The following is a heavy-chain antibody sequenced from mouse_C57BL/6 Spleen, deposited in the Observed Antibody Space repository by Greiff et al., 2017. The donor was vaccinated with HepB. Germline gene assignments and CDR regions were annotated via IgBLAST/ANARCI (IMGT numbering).Heavy chain of an antibody. J-gene: IGHJ1*03. V-gene: IGHV1-15*01. CDR3: TRGPYGPWYFDV. CDR2: IDPETGGT. Sequence: VQLQQSGAELVRPGASVTLSCKASGYTFTDYEMHWVKQTPVHGLEWIGAIDPETGGTAYNQKFKGKAIMTADKSSSTAYMELRSLTSEDSAVYYCTRGPYGPWYFDVWGTGTTVTVSS. CDR1: GYTFTDYE. D-gene: IGHD1-2*01.